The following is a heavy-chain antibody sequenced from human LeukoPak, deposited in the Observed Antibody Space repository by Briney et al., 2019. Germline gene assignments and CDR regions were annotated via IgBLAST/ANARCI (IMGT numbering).Heavy chain of an antibody. CDR1: GYTFTSYY. J-gene: IGHJ3*02. Sequence: ASVKVSCEASGYTFTSYYMHWVRQAPGQGLEWMGIINPSGGSTSYAQKFQGRVTMTTDTSTSTAYMELRSLRSDDTAVYYCARRKKYYYDSSGYSPQDAFDIWGQGTMVTVSS. D-gene: IGHD3-22*01. CDR3: ARRKKYYYDSSGYSPQDAFDI. V-gene: IGHV1-46*01. CDR2: INPSGGST.